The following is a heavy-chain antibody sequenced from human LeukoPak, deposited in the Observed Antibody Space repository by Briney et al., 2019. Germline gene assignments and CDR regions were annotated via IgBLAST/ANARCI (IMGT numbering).Heavy chain of an antibody. CDR3: TKEFCGSRAACAGGSYYDF. Sequence: GGSLRLSCAASGFTFSKDDFHWVRQAPGKGLEWVAANADSEKGRFTISREDAANSLYLQMRSLGAGDTALYYCTKEFCGSRAACAGGSYYDFWGRGALVTVSS. CDR1: GFTFSKDD. D-gene: IGHD2-15*01. V-gene: IGHV3-13*01. J-gene: IGHJ2*01.